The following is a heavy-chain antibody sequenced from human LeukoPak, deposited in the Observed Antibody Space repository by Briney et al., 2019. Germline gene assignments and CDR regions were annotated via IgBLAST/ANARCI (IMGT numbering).Heavy chain of an antibody. V-gene: IGHV4-59*01. J-gene: IGHJ6*02. CDR1: GGSISSYY. Sequence: SETLSLTCTVSGGSISSYYWSWIRQPPGKGLEWIEYIYYSGSTNYNPSLKSRVTISVDTSKNQFSLKLSSVTAADTAVYYCARDALSYYYGMDVWGQGTTVTVSS. CDR3: ARDALSYYYGMDV. CDR2: IYYSGST.